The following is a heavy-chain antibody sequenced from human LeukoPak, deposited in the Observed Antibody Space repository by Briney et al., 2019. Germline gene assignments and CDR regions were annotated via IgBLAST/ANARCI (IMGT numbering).Heavy chain of an antibody. CDR3: TTGAYNSAWWWGSFDY. CDR2: IKSKTDGGTT. Sequence: GGSLRLSCAASGFTFSSYSMNWVRQAPGKGLEWVGRIKSKTDGGTTDYAAPVKGRFTISRDDSKNTLYLQMNSLKTEDTAVYYCTTGAYNSAWWWGSFDYWGQGTLVTVSS. CDR1: GFTFSSYS. D-gene: IGHD6-19*01. J-gene: IGHJ4*02. V-gene: IGHV3-15*01.